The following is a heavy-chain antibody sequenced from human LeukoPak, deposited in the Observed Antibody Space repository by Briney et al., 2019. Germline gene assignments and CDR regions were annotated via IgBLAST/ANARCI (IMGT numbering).Heavy chain of an antibody. CDR3: AKDWNWAIDY. CDR2: THYDSTTE. J-gene: IGHJ4*02. D-gene: IGHD1-7*01. Sequence: GGSLRLSCAASGFTFSSYWMSWVRQAPGKGLEWVAYTHYDSTTEDYADSVKGRFTISRDNSKNTLFLQMNNLRVEDMAVFYCAKDWNWAIDYWGQGTLVTVSS. V-gene: IGHV3-30*02. CDR1: GFTFSSYW.